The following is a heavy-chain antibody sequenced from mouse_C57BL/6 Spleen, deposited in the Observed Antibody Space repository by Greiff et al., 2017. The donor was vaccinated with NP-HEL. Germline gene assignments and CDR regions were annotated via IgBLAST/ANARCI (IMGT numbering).Heavy chain of an antibody. J-gene: IGHJ1*03. CDR3: ARCAGSSYDWYYDV. Sequence: VQLQQPGAELVMPGASVKLSCKASGYTFTSYWMHWVKQRPGQGLEWIGEIDPSDSYTNYKQKFKGKSTLTVDKSSSTAYMQLSSLTSEDSAVYYCARCAGSSYDWYYDVWGTGTTVTVSS. CDR1: GYTFTSYW. D-gene: IGHD1-1*01. CDR2: IDPSDSYT. V-gene: IGHV1-69*01.